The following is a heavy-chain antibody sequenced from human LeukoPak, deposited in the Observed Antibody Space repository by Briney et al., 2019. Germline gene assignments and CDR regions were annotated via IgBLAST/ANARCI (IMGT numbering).Heavy chain of an antibody. CDR3: ARLSSYYHDRSGYSVVDY. Sequence: SETLSLTCTVSGGSISSYYWSWIRQPPGKGLEWIGYIYYSGSTNYNPSLKSRVTISVDTSKNQFSLKLSSVTAADPAVYYCARLSSYYHDRSGYSVVDYWGQGTLVTVSS. D-gene: IGHD3-22*01. CDR1: GGSISSYY. V-gene: IGHV4-59*12. CDR2: IYYSGST. J-gene: IGHJ4*02.